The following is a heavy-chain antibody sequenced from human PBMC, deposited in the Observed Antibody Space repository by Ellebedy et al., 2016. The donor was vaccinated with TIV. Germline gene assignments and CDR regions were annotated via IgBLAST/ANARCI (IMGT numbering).Heavy chain of an antibody. CDR1: GGSISSYY. CDR3: ARDQGFTDY. CDR2: IYYSGST. Sequence: SETLSLXCTVSGGSISSYYWSWIRQPPGKGLEWIGYIYYSGSTNYNPSLKSRVTISVDTSKNQFSLKLSSVTAADTAVYYCARDQGFTDYWGQGTLVTVSS. J-gene: IGHJ4*02. V-gene: IGHV4-59*01.